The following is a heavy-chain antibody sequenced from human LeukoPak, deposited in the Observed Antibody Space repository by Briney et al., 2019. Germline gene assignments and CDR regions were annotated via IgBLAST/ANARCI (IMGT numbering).Heavy chain of an antibody. V-gene: IGHV3-11*04. J-gene: IGHJ4*02. CDR3: APLSSSWSDYFDY. D-gene: IGHD6-13*01. CDR1: GFAFSDYY. Sequence: GGSLRLSCAASGFAFSDYYMSWIRQAPGKGLEWVSYISSSGSTIYYADSVKGRFTISRDNAKNSLYLQMNSLRAEDTAVYYCAPLSSSWSDYFDYWGQGTLVTVSS. CDR2: ISSSGSTI.